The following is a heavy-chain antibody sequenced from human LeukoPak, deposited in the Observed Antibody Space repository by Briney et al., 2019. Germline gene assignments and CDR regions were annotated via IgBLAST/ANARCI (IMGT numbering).Heavy chain of an antibody. V-gene: IGHV1-58*01. D-gene: IGHD3-9*01. CDR1: GFTFSSSA. J-gene: IGHJ4*02. CDR3: AADGDILTGYYKFDY. Sequence: GASVKVSCKASGFTFSSSAVQWVRQARGQRLEWIGWIVVGSGKTNYAQKFQERVTITRDMSTSTAYMELSSLRSEDTAEYYCAADGDILTGYYKFDYWGQGTLVTVSS. CDR2: IVVGSGKT.